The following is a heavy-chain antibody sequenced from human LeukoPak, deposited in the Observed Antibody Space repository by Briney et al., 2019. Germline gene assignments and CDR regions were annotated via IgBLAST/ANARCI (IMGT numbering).Heavy chain of an antibody. CDR3: TRVGVRYCSGGSCYSSRVYYYYYYMDV. V-gene: IGHV3-49*03. Sequence: PGGSLRLSCTASGFTFGDYAMSWFRQAPGKGLEWVGFIRSKAYGGTTEYAASVKGRFTISRDDSKSIAYLQMNSLKTEDTAVYYCTRVGVRYCSGGSCYSSRVYYYYYYMDVWGKGTTVTVSS. CDR1: GFTFGDYA. D-gene: IGHD2-15*01. CDR2: IRSKAYGGTT. J-gene: IGHJ6*03.